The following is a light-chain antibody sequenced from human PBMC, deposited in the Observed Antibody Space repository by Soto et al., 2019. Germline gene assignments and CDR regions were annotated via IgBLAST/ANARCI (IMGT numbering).Light chain of an antibody. CDR3: ASYTTSSTVI. J-gene: IGLJ2*01. CDR1: TSDIGRFNY. CDR2: DVT. V-gene: IGLV2-14*03. Sequence: QSALTQPASVSGSPGQSITISCTGTTSDIGRFNYVSWYQHHPGKAPKLMIYDVTNRPSGLSNRFSGSKSGNTASLIIYGLQAEDEADYYCASYTTSSTVIFGGGTKLTVL.